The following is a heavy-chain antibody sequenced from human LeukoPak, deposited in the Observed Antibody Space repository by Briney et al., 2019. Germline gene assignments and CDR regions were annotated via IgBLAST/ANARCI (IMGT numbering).Heavy chain of an antibody. V-gene: IGHV4-38-2*02. CDR3: ARGAYQSD. CDR1: TYSSSPYY. Sequence: PSETLSLTCTVSTYSSSPYYWGWIRQPPGKGLEWIGSIYQSGSTYYNPSLETRLTISVDTSKNQFSLKLSSVTAADTAVYYCARGAYQSDWGQGTLVTVSS. D-gene: IGHD2-2*01. CDR2: IYQSGST. J-gene: IGHJ4*02.